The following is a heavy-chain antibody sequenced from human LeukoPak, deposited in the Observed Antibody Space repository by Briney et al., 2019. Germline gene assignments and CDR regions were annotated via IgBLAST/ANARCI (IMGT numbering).Heavy chain of an antibody. CDR3: ARDQDGFEC. V-gene: IGHV6-1*01. Sequence: SQTLSLTCAISGDSVSSNIAAWNWIRQSPSGVLEWLGRTYYRSKWYSDYAVSVKSRITINPDTSKNQFSLQLNSVTPEDTALYYCARDQDGFECWGQGTLVTVSS. J-gene: IGHJ4*02. CDR1: GDSVSSNIAA. CDR2: TYYRSKWYS.